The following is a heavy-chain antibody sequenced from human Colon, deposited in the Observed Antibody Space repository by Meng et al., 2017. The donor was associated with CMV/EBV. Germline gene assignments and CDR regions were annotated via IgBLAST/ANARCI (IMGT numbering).Heavy chain of an antibody. CDR2: INCNSGGT. CDR3: ARDLVVVIPDDL. D-gene: IGHD2-2*01. CDR1: GYTFTGHH. V-gene: IGHV1-2*02. J-gene: IGHJ5*02. Sequence: AAVKVSCKASGYTFTGHHMHWVRQVPGQGLEWMGWINCNSGGTKYAQKFQGRVTMTRDTSIGTAYMELSRLTSDDTAVYYCARDLVVVIPDDLWGQGTLVTDSS.